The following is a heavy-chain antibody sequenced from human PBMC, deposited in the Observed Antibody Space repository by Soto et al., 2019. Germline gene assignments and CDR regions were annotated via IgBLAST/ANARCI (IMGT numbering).Heavy chain of an antibody. V-gene: IGHV3-23*01. CDR3: AKTESFNGYYNAFDS. CDR1: GFSFAGYA. J-gene: IGHJ4*02. CDR2: VSGGGGST. D-gene: IGHD3-9*01. Sequence: LRLSCAASGFSFAGYAVAWVRQAPGKGLEWVSTVSGGGGSTYYADSVKGRFTISRDNSGNTVYLQMNSLNAGDTALYYCAKTESFNGYYNAFDSWGQGTRVTVSS.